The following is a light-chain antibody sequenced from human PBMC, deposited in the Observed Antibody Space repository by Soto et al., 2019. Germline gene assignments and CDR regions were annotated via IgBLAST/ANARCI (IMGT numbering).Light chain of an antibody. CDR2: EVT. CDR1: SSDVGAYNY. V-gene: IGLV2-8*01. J-gene: IGLJ2*01. CDR3: SSFAGNNNLL. Sequence: QSVLTQPPSASGSPGQSVTISCTGTSSDVGAYNYVAWYQQHPGKGPRLMIYEVTKRPSGVPDRFSGSKSGNTASLTVSGLQAEDEADYYCSSFAGNNNLLFGGGTQLTVL.